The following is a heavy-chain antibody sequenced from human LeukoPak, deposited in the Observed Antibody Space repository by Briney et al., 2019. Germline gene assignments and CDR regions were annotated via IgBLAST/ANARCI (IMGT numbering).Heavy chain of an antibody. V-gene: IGHV3-30*02. Sequence: RGSLRLSCAVSGFTFSFFGMHWVRQAPGKGLEWVAFIRYDGSNKYYADSVKGRFTISRDNSKNTLYLQMNSLRAEDTAVYYCVRGDGYNGREYYFDYWGQGTLVTVSS. CDR3: VRGDGYNGREYYFDY. J-gene: IGHJ4*02. CDR1: GFTFSFFG. CDR2: IRYDGSNK. D-gene: IGHD5-24*01.